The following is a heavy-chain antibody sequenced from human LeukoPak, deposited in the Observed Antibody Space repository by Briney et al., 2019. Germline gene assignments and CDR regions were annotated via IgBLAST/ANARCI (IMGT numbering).Heavy chain of an antibody. V-gene: IGHV3-30*18. CDR3: TKDYYYGSGSYTDY. D-gene: IGHD3-10*01. Sequence: GGSLRLSCAASGFTFSSYSMNWVRQAPGKGLEWVAAISNDGNKKYYSDSVKGRFTISRDNSKTTLYLQMNSLRVEDTAVYYCTKDYYYGSGSYTDYWGQGTLVTVSS. CDR2: ISNDGNKK. CDR1: GFTFSSYS. J-gene: IGHJ4*02.